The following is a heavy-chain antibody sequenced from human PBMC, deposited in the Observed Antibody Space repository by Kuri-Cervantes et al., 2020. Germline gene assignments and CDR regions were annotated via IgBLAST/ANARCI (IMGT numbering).Heavy chain of an antibody. D-gene: IGHD6-6*01. V-gene: IGHV3-21*04. CDR1: GFTFSSYS. CDR3: AKSIGGRPG. CDR2: ISSSSSYI. J-gene: IGHJ4*02. Sequence: GESLKISCAASGFTFSSYSMNWVRQAPGKGLEWVSSISSSSSYIYYADSVKDRLTISRDNAKNSLYLQMNSLRAEDTAVYYCAKSIGGRPGWGQGTLVTVSS.